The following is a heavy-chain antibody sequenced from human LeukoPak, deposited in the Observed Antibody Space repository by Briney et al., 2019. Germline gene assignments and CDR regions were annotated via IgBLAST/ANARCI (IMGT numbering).Heavy chain of an antibody. Sequence: GGSLRLSCAASGFTFSSYSMNWVRQAPGKGLEWVSSISSSSSYMYYADSVKGRFTISRDNAKNSLYLQMNSLRAEDTAVYYCARAVAGTYDYWGQGTLVTVSS. CDR3: ARAVAGTYDY. CDR1: GFTFSSYS. CDR2: ISSSSSYM. D-gene: IGHD6-19*01. J-gene: IGHJ4*02. V-gene: IGHV3-21*01.